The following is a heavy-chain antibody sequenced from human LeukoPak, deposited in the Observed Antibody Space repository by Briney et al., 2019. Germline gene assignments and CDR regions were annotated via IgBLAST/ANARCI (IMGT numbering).Heavy chain of an antibody. D-gene: IGHD1-1*01. CDR2: IYYSGST. Sequence: SETLSLTCSVSGGSISGYYWSWIRQPPGKGLEWVGYIYYSGSTNYNPSLKSRVTISLDTSKNQISLKLSSVTAADTAVYYCAKAGNGGGYYYYLDVWGKGATVTVSS. J-gene: IGHJ6*03. CDR1: GGSISGYY. V-gene: IGHV4-59*01. CDR3: AKAGNGGGYYYYLDV.